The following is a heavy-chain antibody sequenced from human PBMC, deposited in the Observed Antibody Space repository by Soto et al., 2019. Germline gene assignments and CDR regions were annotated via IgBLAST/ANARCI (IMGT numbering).Heavy chain of an antibody. D-gene: IGHD5-18*01. J-gene: IGHJ4*02. CDR1: GFTFSSYA. Sequence: QVQLVESGGGVVKPGRSLRLSCAASGFTFSSYAMHWVRQAPGKGLEWVAVISYDGSNKYYADSVKGRFTISRDNSNNTLYLQMNSLRAEDTAVYYCGRVPNGGYSYELDYWGQGPLVTVSS. V-gene: IGHV3-30-3*01. CDR2: ISYDGSNK. CDR3: GRVPNGGYSYELDY.